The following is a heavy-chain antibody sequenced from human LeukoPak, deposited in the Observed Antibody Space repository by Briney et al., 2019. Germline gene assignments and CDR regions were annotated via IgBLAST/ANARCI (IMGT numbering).Heavy chain of an antibody. V-gene: IGHV3-53*01. J-gene: IGHJ4*02. D-gene: IGHD2-8*02. CDR3: ATYRQVLLPFES. CDR2: IYSGGST. Sequence: GGSLRLSCAASGFTVSNNYMNWVRQAPGKGLEWVSVIYSGGSTYYADSVRGRFTISRDNSKSTLSLQMNSLRAEDTAIYYCATYRQVLLPFESWGQGTLVTVSS. CDR1: GFTVSNNY.